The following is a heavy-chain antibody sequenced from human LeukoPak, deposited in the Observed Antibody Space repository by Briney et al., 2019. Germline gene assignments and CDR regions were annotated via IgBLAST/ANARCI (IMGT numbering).Heavy chain of an antibody. CDR3: AKVGATEGWFDP. V-gene: IGHV4-34*01. J-gene: IGHJ5*02. CDR1: GGSFSGYY. Sequence: PSETLSLTCAVYGGSFSGYYWSWIRQPPGKGLEWIGEINHSGSTNYNPSLKSRVTISVDTSKNQFSLKLNSVTPEDTAVYYCAKVGATEGWFDPWGQGTLVTVSS. D-gene: IGHD1-26*01. CDR2: INHSGST.